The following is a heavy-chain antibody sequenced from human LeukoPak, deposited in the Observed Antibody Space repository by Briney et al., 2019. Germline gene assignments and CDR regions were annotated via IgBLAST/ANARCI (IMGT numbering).Heavy chain of an antibody. J-gene: IGHJ4*02. D-gene: IGHD2-2*01. V-gene: IGHV4-4*07. Sequence: SETLSLTCTVSGGSISSYYWSWIRQPAGEGLEWIGRIYTSGSTNYNPSLKSRVTISVDTSKNQFSLKLSSVTAADTAVYYCVSGGHPYCSSTSCYSDPSTFDYWGQGTLVTVSS. CDR1: GGSISSYY. CDR3: VSGGHPYCSSTSCYSDPSTFDY. CDR2: IYTSGST.